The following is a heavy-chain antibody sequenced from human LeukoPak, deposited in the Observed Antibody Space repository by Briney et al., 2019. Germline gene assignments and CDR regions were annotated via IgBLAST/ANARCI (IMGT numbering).Heavy chain of an antibody. V-gene: IGHV3-7*01. CDR3: ARENGDYWYFDL. D-gene: IGHD7-27*01. J-gene: IGHJ2*01. CDR1: GFTFSGSW. Sequence: GGSLRLSCEVSGFTFSGSWMSWVRQAPGKGLEWVANIKQDGSEKSYVDSVRGRFTISRDNAKNSLFLQMNSLRAEDTAVYYCARENGDYWYFDLWGRGTLVTVSS. CDR2: IKQDGSEK.